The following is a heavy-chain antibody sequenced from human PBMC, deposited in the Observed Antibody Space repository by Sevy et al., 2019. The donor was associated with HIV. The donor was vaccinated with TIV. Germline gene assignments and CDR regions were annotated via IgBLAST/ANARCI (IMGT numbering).Heavy chain of an antibody. J-gene: IGHJ4*02. Sequence: ASVKVSCKASGYTFTSYAINWVRQATGQGLEWMGRMNPNSGNTGYAQKFQGRVTMTRNTSISTAYMELSSLRSEDTGVYYCARVLYYYDSSGYSYYFDYWGQGTLVTVSS. CDR3: ARVLYYYDSSGYSYYFDY. V-gene: IGHV1-8*01. CDR1: GYTFTSYA. CDR2: MNPNSGNT. D-gene: IGHD3-22*01.